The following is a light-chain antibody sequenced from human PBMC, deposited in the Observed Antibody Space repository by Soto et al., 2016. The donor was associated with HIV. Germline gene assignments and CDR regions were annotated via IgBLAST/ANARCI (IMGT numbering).Light chain of an antibody. V-gene: IGKV1-27*01. J-gene: IGKJ2*01. Sequence: DIQMTQSPSSLSASVGDRVTITCRATQGISIYLAWYQQKPGKVPKLLIYAASILQSGVPSRFSGSGSGTDFTLTISSLQPEDSASYFCLQDYDRPYTFGQGTKLEIK. CDR3: LQDYDRPYT. CDR1: QGISIY. CDR2: AAS.